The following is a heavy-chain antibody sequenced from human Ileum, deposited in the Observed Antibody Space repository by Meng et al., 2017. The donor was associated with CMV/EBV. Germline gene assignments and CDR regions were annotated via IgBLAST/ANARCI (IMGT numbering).Heavy chain of an antibody. V-gene: IGHV4-39*07. J-gene: IGHJ5*02. D-gene: IGHD2-2*01. Sequence: ISSPTYFWDWIRQTPGKGLEWIGNIYYSGATDYNPSLKSRVTISLDTFKNQFSLKLTSVTAADTAVYYCAAALFRSSTSYYAHWFDPWGQGTRVTVSS. CDR2: IYYSGAT. CDR1: ISSPTYF. CDR3: AAALFRSSTSYYAHWFDP.